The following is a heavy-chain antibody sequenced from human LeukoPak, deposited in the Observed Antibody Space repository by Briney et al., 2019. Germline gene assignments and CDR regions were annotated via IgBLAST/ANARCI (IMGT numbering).Heavy chain of an antibody. D-gene: IGHD5-12*01. CDR1: GGSFSGYY. J-gene: IGHJ4*02. Sequence: SETLSLTCAVYGGSFSGYYWSWIRQPPGKGLEWIGEINHSGGTNYNPSLKSRVTISVDTSKNQFSLKLSSVTAADTAVYYCARGRGLGYSGYDYPSGSDYWGQGTLVTVSS. V-gene: IGHV4-34*01. CDR2: INHSGGT. CDR3: ARGRGLGYSGYDYPSGSDY.